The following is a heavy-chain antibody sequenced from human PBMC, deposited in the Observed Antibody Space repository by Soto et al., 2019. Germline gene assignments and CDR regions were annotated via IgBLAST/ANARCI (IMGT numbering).Heavy chain of an antibody. J-gene: IGHJ6*02. CDR3: SRDGDYYGLDV. CDR1: GGTFSSYA. V-gene: IGHV1-69*13. Sequence: GASVKVSCKASGGTFSSYAISWVRQAPGQGLEWMGGIIPIFGTANYAQKFQGRVTITADESTSTAYLQMNSLQTEDTAIYYCSRDGDYYGLDVWGRGTTVTVSS. D-gene: IGHD3-3*01. CDR2: IIPIFGTA.